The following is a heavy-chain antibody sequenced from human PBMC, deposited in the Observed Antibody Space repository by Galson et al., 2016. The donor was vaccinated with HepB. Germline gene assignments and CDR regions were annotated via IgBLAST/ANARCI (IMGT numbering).Heavy chain of an antibody. CDR1: GFSLSNARMG. CDR2: IFSNAEK. J-gene: IGHJ4*02. V-gene: IGHV2-26*01. Sequence: PALVKPTQTLTLTCTVSGFSLSNARMGVSWIRQPPGKALEWLAHIFSNAEKSYSTSLKSRLTISTDTSKSQVVLTMTNMDPVDTATYYCARITHPVAGTYDFDHWGQGTLVTVSS. D-gene: IGHD2-15*01. CDR3: ARITHPVAGTYDFDH.